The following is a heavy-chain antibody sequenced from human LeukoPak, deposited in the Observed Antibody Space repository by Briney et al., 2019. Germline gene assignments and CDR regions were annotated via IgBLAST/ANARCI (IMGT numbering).Heavy chain of an antibody. CDR3: AKDRSVGATGSSNYYYGMDV. Sequence: PGGSLRLSWAASGXTFSSYAVSWVRQAPGKGLEWVAVISYDGSNNHHADSLKGRLTISRDNSKNTLYLQMNSLRVDDTAVYYCAKDRSVGATGSSNYYYGMDVWGQGTTVTVS. V-gene: IGHV3-30*18. CDR1: GXTFSSYA. D-gene: IGHD1-26*01. J-gene: IGHJ6*02. CDR2: ISYDGSNN.